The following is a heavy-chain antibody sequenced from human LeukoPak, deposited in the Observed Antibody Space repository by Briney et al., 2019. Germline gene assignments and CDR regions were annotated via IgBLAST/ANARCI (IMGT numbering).Heavy chain of an antibody. Sequence: GGSLRLSCAASGVIISSYTMSWVRQAPGKGLEWVSAINGRGDNTYYADFVKGRFTISRDNSKSTVYLQMNSLRTEDTAVYYCAKDRVSPGFNWFDPWGQGTLVTVSS. CDR3: AKDRVSPGFNWFDP. D-gene: IGHD2/OR15-2a*01. J-gene: IGHJ5*02. CDR2: INGRGDNT. CDR1: GVIISSYT. V-gene: IGHV3-23*01.